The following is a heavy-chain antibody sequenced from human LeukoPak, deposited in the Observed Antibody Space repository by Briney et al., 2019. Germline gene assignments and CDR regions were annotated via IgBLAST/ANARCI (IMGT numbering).Heavy chain of an antibody. J-gene: IGHJ4*02. CDR2: ISYSGTN. V-gene: IGHV4-39*01. Sequence: SETLSLTCTVSGGSVSSSSYYWGWIRQPPGKGLEWIGSISYSGTNYNNPSLKSRVSISIDTSKNQFSVKLTSVTAADTAVYYCARLRIPARYCSSTSCYELDYWGQGTLVTVSS. CDR1: GGSVSSSSYY. D-gene: IGHD2-2*01. CDR3: ARLRIPARYCSSTSCYELDY.